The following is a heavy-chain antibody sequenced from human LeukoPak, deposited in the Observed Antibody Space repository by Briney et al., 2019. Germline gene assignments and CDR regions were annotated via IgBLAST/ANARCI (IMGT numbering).Heavy chain of an antibody. J-gene: IGHJ2*01. CDR1: GFTFSDYW. CDR2: ISYDGTNK. CDR3: XXXXXVVXPXXIXPRYFXL. Sequence: PGGSLRLSCAASGFTFSDYWMSWVRQAPGQGLEWVAVISYDGTNKYYADSVKGRFTISRDNSKNTLYLQMNSLRAEDTAVYYCXXXXXVVXPXXIXPRYFXLWGRGTLVTVSS. V-gene: IGHV3-30-3*01. D-gene: IGHD2-2*01.